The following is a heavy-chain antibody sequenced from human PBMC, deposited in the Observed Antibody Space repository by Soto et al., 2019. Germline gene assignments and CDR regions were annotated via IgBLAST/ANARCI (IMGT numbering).Heavy chain of an antibody. CDR2: ISYDGSNK. CDR1: GFTFSSYG. Sequence: QVQLVESGGGVVQPGRSLRLSCAASGFTFSSYGMHWVRQAPGKGLEWVAVISYDGSNKYYADSVKGRFTISRDNSKNTLYLQMNSLRAEDTAVYYCAKPYYYDSSGTSPSDYWGQGTLVTVSS. D-gene: IGHD3-22*01. V-gene: IGHV3-30*18. CDR3: AKPYYYDSSGTSPSDY. J-gene: IGHJ4*02.